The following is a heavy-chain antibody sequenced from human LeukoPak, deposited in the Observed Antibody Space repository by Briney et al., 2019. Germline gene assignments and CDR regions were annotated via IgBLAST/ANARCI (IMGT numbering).Heavy chain of an antibody. CDR2: INSDGSST. CDR3: ARAQFNYYDSSGYYYPLDY. V-gene: IGHV3-74*01. CDR1: GFTFSSYW. D-gene: IGHD3-22*01. J-gene: IGHJ4*02. Sequence: GGSLRLSCAASGFTFSSYWMHWVRQAPGKGLVWVSRINSDGSSTSYADSVKGRFTISRDNAKNTLHLQMNSLRAEDTAVYYCARAQFNYYDSSGYYYPLDYWGQGTLVTVSS.